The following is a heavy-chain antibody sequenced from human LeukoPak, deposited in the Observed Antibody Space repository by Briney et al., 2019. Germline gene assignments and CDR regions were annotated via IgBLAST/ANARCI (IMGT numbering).Heavy chain of an antibody. CDR3: ARGRTVVRGVIRTL. V-gene: IGHV4-34*01. CDR1: GESFSDYY. Sequence: SETLSLTCAVYGESFSDYYWSWIRQPPGKGLEWIGEINHSGSTNYNPSLKSRVTISVDTSKNQFSLKQSSVTAADTAVYYCARGRTVVRGVIRTLWGQGTLVTVSS. CDR2: INHSGST. D-gene: IGHD3-10*01. J-gene: IGHJ4*02.